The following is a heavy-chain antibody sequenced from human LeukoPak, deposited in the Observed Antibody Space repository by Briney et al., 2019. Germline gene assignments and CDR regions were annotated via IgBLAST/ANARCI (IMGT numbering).Heavy chain of an antibody. CDR1: GGSISSGRYY. Sequence: PSQTLSLTCTVSGGSISSGRYYWSWIRQPAGKGLEWIGGIYTSGSINYNSSLKSRVTISLDTSKNQFSLKLSSVTAADTAVYYCARELNLVRAVSYNWLDPWGQGTLVTVSS. V-gene: IGHV4-61*02. CDR2: IYTSGSI. CDR3: ARELNLVRAVSYNWLDP. J-gene: IGHJ5*02. D-gene: IGHD3-10*01.